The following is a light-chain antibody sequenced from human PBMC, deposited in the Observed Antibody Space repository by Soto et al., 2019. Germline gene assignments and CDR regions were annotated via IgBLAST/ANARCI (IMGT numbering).Light chain of an antibody. J-gene: IGKJ2*01. Sequence: DIVVTQSPGALSLSPGDRATLSCRASQSVSSSYLAWYQQKPGQPPRLLIYSASSRATGIPDRFSGSGSGTEFTLTISRLEPEDFAVYYCQQFSSSSYTFGQGTKLEIK. CDR3: QQFSSSSYT. CDR1: QSVSSSY. CDR2: SAS. V-gene: IGKV3-20*01.